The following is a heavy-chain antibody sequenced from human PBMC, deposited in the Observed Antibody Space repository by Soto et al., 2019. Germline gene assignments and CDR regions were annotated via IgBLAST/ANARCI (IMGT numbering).Heavy chain of an antibody. V-gene: IGHV4-30-2*01. Sequence: SETLSLTCALSGAPITWGDYSWNWIRQPPGKGLEWIGYIFHGGSTYYSPSPRSRVTISVDRSRTQFSLKMSSVTAADTAVYYCARGRVVVPAAVMFNCLDPWGQGALVTVSS. J-gene: IGHJ5*02. CDR2: IFHGGST. D-gene: IGHD2-2*01. CDR1: GAPITWGDYS. CDR3: ARGRVVVPAAVMFNCLDP.